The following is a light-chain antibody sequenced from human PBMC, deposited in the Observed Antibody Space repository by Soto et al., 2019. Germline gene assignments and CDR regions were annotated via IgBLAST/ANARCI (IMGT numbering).Light chain of an antibody. J-gene: IGKJ5*01. CDR2: AAS. CDR1: QGIRND. Sequence: AIQMTQSPSSLSASVGDGVTITCRASQGIRNDLGWYQQKPGKAPKLLIYAASSLQSGVPSRFSGSGSGTDFTLTISSLQPEDFATYYCLQDYNYPTFGQGTRLEIK. CDR3: LQDYNYPT. V-gene: IGKV1-6*01.